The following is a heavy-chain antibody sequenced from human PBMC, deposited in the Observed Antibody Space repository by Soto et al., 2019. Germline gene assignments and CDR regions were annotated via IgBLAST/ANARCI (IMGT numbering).Heavy chain of an antibody. D-gene: IGHD2-2*01. CDR1: GFTFSSSA. J-gene: IGHJ4*02. CDR2: ISYDGSDK. Sequence: QVQLVESGGGVVQPGTSLRLSCAASGFTFSSSAMHWVRQAPGKGLEWVAIISYDGSDKHYGDSLEGRFTISRDNSKNTLLLQMNSLRPDDTAIYYCAKDNPALTYWGQGTLGTVSS. CDR3: AKDNPALTY. V-gene: IGHV3-30*18.